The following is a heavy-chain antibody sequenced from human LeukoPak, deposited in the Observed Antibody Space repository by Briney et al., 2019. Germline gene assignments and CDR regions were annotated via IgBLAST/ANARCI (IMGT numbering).Heavy chain of an antibody. CDR1: GFTFYDYT. CDR3: TRDLQLPVGGNFDY. J-gene: IGHJ4*02. CDR2: IRSEGYGGTT. V-gene: IGHV3-49*03. Sequence: SLRLSCTASGFTFYDYTMNWFRQAPGKGLEWVGFIRSEGYGGTTEYAASVQGRFTISRDDSKSIAYLQMNSLRTEDTAVYYCTRDLQLPVGGNFDYWGQGTLVTVSS. D-gene: IGHD1-26*01.